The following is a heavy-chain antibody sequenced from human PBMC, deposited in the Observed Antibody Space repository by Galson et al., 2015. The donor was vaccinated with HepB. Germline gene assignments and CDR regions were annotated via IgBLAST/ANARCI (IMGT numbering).Heavy chain of an antibody. CDR3: ASYYGSGSYYRSSIDY. CDR2: ISSSSSTI. J-gene: IGHJ4*02. D-gene: IGHD3-10*01. Sequence: SLRLSCAASGFTFSSYSMNWVRQAPGKGLEWVSYISSSSSTIYYADSVKGRFTISRDNAKNSLYLQMNSLRAEDTAVYYCASYYGSGSYYRSSIDYWGQGTLVTVSS. V-gene: IGHV3-48*01. CDR1: GFTFSSYS.